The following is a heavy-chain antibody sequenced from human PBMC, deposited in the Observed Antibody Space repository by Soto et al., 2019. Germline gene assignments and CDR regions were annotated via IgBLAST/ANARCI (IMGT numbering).Heavy chain of an antibody. Sequence: ASVKVSCKASGYXFTSYGISWVRQAPGQGLEWMGWISAYNGNTNYAQKLQGRVTMTTDTSTSTAYMELRSLRSDDTAVYYCARDGSPGYYGAGSYWPSFDYWGQGTMVTVSS. D-gene: IGHD3-10*01. V-gene: IGHV1-18*01. CDR2: ISAYNGNT. CDR1: GYXFTSYG. CDR3: ARDGSPGYYGAGSYWPSFDY. J-gene: IGHJ4*02.